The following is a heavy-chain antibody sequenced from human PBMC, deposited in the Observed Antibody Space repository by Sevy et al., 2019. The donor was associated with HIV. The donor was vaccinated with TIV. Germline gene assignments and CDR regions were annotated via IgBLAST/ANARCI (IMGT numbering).Heavy chain of an antibody. CDR3: ARGSSSITMVRGVNY. D-gene: IGHD3-10*01. CDR1: GFTFSSYA. CDR2: ISYDGSNK. Sequence: GGSLRLSCAASGFTFSSYAMHWVRQAPGKGLEWVAVISYDGSNKYYADSVTGRFTTSRDNSKNTLYLQMNSMRAEDTAVYYCARGSSSITMVRGVNYWGQGTLVTVSS. V-gene: IGHV3-30-3*01. J-gene: IGHJ4*02.